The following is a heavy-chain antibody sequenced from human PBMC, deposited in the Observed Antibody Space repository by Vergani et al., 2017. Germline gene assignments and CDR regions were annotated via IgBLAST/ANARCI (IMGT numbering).Heavy chain of an antibody. Sequence: EVQLVESGGGLVKPGGSLRLSCAASGFSFSSYSMNWVRQAPGKGLEWVASISGSSSYVFYRDSVEGRFTITRDNAKKSVYLQMNSLRAEDTAMYYCAKSYWYYFDYWGQGTLVTVSS. CDR1: GFSFSSYS. V-gene: IGHV3-21*02. CDR3: AKSYWYYFDY. D-gene: IGHD2-15*01. J-gene: IGHJ4*02. CDR2: ISGSSSYV.